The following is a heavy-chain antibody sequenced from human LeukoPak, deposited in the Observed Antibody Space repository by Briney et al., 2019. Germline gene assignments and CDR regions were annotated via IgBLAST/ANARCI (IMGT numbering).Heavy chain of an antibody. CDR3: AKGYDSSGYYSKNFDY. CDR2: FSGSGGST. V-gene: IGHV3-23*01. Sequence: GSLKLSCSASGFNFSSYSMRWVRQAPREGLEGGSAFSGSGGSTYYADSVKGRFTISRDNSKNTLYLQMNSLRAEDTAVYYCAKGYDSSGYYSKNFDYWGQGTLVTVSS. CDR1: GFNFSSYS. J-gene: IGHJ4*02. D-gene: IGHD3-22*01.